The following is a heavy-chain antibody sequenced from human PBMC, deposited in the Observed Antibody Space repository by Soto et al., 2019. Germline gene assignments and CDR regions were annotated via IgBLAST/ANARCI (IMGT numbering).Heavy chain of an antibody. J-gene: IGHJ4*02. CDR1: GYTFTSFG. Sequence: QVLLVQSGAELKKPGASLKVSCKASGYTFTSFGISWVRQAPGQGLEWMGWINIHKGNANYAQKVQGRVTMTTDTSTSTAYMELMNMRSDDTAVYYCARVGGYHSGGTGYMAYFDYWGQGTLVIVSS. D-gene: IGHD3-22*01. V-gene: IGHV1-18*01. CDR3: ARVGGYHSGGTGYMAYFDY. CDR2: INIHKGNA.